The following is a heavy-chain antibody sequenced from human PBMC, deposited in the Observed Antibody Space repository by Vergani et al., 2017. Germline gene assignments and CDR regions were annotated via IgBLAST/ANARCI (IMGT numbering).Heavy chain of an antibody. D-gene: IGHD2-2*01. CDR2: IWYDGSNK. CDR1: GFTFSSYG. CDR3: AKGYQRPNYYYYGMDV. V-gene: IGHV3-33*06. J-gene: IGHJ6*02. Sequence: QVQLVESGGGVVQPGRSLRLSCAASGFTFSSYGMHWVRQAPGKGLEWVAVIWYDGSNKYYADSVKGRFTISRDNSKNTLYLQMNSLRAEDTAVYYCAKGYQRPNYYYYGMDVWGQGTTVTVSS.